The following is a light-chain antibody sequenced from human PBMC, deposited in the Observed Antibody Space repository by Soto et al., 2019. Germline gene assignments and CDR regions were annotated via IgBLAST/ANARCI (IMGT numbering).Light chain of an antibody. CDR3: QQYGTSPWA. CDR2: AAS. V-gene: IGKV3-20*01. J-gene: IGKJ1*01. CDR1: QSVGRNY. Sequence: EIVLTQFPGTLSLSPGERATLSCRASQSVGRNYVAWYQQKPGQAPGVIIYAASNRASGIPDRFCGSGSGSEFTLPISRLEPEDFAVYYCQQYGTSPWAFGHGNKVDIK.